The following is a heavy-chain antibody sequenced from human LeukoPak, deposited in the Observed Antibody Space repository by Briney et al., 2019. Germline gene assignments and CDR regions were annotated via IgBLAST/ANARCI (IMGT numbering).Heavy chain of an antibody. CDR3: ARGVGPPPWSSYFNY. CDR2: ISTSGGSR. V-gene: IGHV3-23*01. Sequence: GGSLRLSCAASRFTFDSYAMNWVRQAPGKGLEWVSGISTSGGSRYYADSVKGRFTISRDNTKNTLYLQMNSLRAEDTAVYYCARGVGPPPWSSYFNYWGQGTLVTVSS. D-gene: IGHD2-8*01. J-gene: IGHJ4*02. CDR1: RFTFDSYA.